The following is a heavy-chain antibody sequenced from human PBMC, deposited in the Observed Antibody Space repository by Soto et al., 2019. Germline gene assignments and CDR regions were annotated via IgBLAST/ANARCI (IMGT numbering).Heavy chain of an antibody. CDR3: AKGNSWAPALVFDI. V-gene: IGHV3-23*01. CDR1: GFSFSSYA. J-gene: IGHJ3*02. CDR2: ISGSGGST. Sequence: GGSLRLSCAASGFSFSSYAMNWVRQAPGKGLEWVSAISGSGGSTYYADSVKGRFTISRDSSKNTLYLQMNSLRAEDTAVYYCAKGNSWAPALVFDIWGQGTMVTVSS. D-gene: IGHD1-7*01.